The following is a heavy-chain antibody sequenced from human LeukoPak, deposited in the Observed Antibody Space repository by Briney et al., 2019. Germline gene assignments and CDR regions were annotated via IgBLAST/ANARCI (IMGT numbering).Heavy chain of an antibody. CDR2: MNPNSGNT. CDR3: ARGLLGSGSYYFPPMGYYYYYGMDV. CDR1: GYTFTSYD. V-gene: IGHV1-8*01. J-gene: IGHJ6*02. Sequence: ASVKVSCKASGYTFTSYDINWVRQATGQGLEWMGWMNPNSGNTGYAQKFQGRVTMTRNTSISTAYMELSSLRSEDTAVYYCARGLLGSGSYYFPPMGYYYYYGMDVWGQGTTVTVSS. D-gene: IGHD3-10*01.